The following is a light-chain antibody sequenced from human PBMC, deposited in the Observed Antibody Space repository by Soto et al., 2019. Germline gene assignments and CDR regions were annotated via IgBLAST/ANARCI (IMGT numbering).Light chain of an antibody. J-gene: IGLJ3*02. CDR3: SSFTTSSTWV. CDR2: EVS. V-gene: IGLV2-14*01. CDR1: SSDVGNCNC. Sequence: QSALTQPASLSGSPGQSITISCTGASSDVGNCNCVSWYQQHPGKAPKLMIYEVSNRPSGVSDRFSGSKAGNTASLTISGFQAEDEADYYCSSFTTSSTWVFGVGTQLTVL.